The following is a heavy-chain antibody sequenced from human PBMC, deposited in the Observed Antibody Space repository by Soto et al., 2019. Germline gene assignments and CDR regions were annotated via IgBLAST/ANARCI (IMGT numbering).Heavy chain of an antibody. D-gene: IGHD3-10*01. CDR1: GYTFTSYA. V-gene: IGHV1-3*01. Sequence: ASVKVSCKASGYTFTSYAMHWVRQAPGQRLEWMGWINAGSGNKKSSQKFKGRVTITRDTSASTADMMLSSLRSEETAVYYCARLSAGYYGSGSYEMYGMDVLGRGTTVTVSS. CDR3: ARLSAGYYGSGSYEMYGMDV. CDR2: INAGSGNK. J-gene: IGHJ6*01.